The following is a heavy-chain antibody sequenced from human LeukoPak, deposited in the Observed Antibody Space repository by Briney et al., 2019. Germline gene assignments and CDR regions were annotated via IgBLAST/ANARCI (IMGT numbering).Heavy chain of an antibody. CDR1: GGSISSYY. J-gene: IGHJ6*03. V-gene: IGHV4-4*07. CDR2: IYTSGST. CDR3: ARQQSPAYYYYYMDV. D-gene: IGHD1/OR15-1a*01. Sequence: SETLSLTCTVSGGSISSYYWSWIRQPAGKGLEWIGRIYTSGSTNYNPSLKSRVTMSVDTSKNQFSLKLSSVTPGDTAVYYCARQQSPAYYYYYMDVWGKGNTVTVFS.